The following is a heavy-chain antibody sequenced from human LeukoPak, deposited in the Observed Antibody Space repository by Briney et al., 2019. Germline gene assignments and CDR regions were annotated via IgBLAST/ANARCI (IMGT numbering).Heavy chain of an antibody. CDR2: IGRSGTTI. CDR3: AKGAFSAMVRGVIRETDAFDI. V-gene: IGHV3-11*04. J-gene: IGHJ3*02. Sequence: GGSLRLSCAASGFTFSDYYMSWIRQVPGKGLEWVSYIGRSGTTIHYADSVKGRFTISRDNSKNTLYLQMNSLRAEDTAVYYCAKGAFSAMVRGVIRETDAFDIWGQGTMVTVSS. CDR1: GFTFSDYY. D-gene: IGHD3-10*01.